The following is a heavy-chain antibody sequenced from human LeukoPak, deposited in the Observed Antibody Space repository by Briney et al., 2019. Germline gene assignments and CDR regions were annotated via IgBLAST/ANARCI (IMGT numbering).Heavy chain of an antibody. J-gene: IGHJ4*02. Sequence: LSGGSLRLSCAASGFTFSNYAMTWVRQAPGNGLEWVSSISSSGGTTYYADSVKGRSTISRDNAKNSLYLQMNSLRAEDTAIYYCASGGKWIVEGYWGQGSLVTVSS. D-gene: IGHD1-26*01. CDR1: GFTFSNYA. V-gene: IGHV3-23*01. CDR2: ISSSGGTT. CDR3: ASGGKWIVEGY.